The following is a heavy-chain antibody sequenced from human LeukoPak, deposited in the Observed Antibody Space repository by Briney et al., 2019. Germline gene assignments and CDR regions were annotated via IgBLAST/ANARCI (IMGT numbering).Heavy chain of an antibody. D-gene: IGHD2-15*01. V-gene: IGHV4-30-2*01. CDR1: GGSISSGGYY. J-gene: IGHJ4*02. CDR2: IYHSGST. Sequence: SQTLSLTCTVSGGSISSGGYYWSWIRQPPGKGLEWIGYIYHSGSTYYNPSLKSRVTISVDRSKNQFSLKLSSVTAADTAVYYCARDEWGLIDYWGQGTLVTVSS. CDR3: ARDEWGLIDY.